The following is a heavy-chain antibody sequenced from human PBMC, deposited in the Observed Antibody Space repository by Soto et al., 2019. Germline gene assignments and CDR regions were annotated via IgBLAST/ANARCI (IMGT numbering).Heavy chain of an antibody. CDR3: AREGPRIAAGGAFDI. CDR2: IKQDGSEK. J-gene: IGHJ3*02. CDR1: GFTFSSYW. D-gene: IGHD6-13*01. Sequence: GGSLRLSCAASGFTFSSYWMSWVRQAPGKGLEWVANIKQDGSEKYYVDSVKGRFTISRDNAKNSLYLQMNSLRAEDTAVYYCAREGPRIAAGGAFDIWGQGTMVTVSS. V-gene: IGHV3-7*01.